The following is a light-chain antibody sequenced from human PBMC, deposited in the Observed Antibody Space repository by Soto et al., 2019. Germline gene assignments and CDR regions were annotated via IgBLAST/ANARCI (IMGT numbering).Light chain of an antibody. CDR2: DVN. V-gene: IGLV2-8*01. Sequence: QSALTQPPSASGSPGQSVTISCTGTSSDVGAYNYVSWYQQHPGKAPKLMIYDVNKRPSGVPDRFSGSKSGNTASLTVSGLQAEDEADYYCISYAGSSIWVFGGGTKFTVL. J-gene: IGLJ3*02. CDR3: ISYAGSSIWV. CDR1: SSDVGAYNY.